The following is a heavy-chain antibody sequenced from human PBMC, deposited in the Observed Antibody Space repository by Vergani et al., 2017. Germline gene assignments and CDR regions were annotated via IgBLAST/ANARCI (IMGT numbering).Heavy chain of an antibody. CDR3: ARELGDDYSKYYYYYMDV. CDR2: IKSTFDRGTT. V-gene: IGHV3-15*07. Sequence: EVQLVESGGGIVKPGGSLRLSCVASGFSFRNAWMNWVRRTPGKGLEWVGRIKSTFDRGTTDYAAAVKGRFTISRDDSKNTLFLQMNGLKTEDIGVYYCARELGDDYSKYYYYYMDVWGKGTTVTVSS. D-gene: IGHD4-11*01. CDR1: GFSFRNAW. J-gene: IGHJ6*03.